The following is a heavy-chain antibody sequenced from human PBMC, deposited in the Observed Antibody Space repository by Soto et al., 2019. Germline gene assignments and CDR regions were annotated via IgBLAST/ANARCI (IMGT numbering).Heavy chain of an antibody. J-gene: IGHJ5*02. CDR3: ASSSGGVFGIIIEGSNWLAP. D-gene: IGHD3-16*02. V-gene: IGHV1-69*13. CDR1: GGTFSSYA. Sequence: ASVKVSCKASGGTFSSYAISWVRQAPGQGLEWMGGIIPIFGTANYAQKFQGRVTITADESTSTAYMELSSLRSEDTAVYYCASSSGGVFGIIIEGSNWLAPWGQGSLVTVSS. CDR2: IIPIFGTA.